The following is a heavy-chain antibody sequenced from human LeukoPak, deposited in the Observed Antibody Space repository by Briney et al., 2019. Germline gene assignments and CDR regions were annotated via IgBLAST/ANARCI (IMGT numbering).Heavy chain of an antibody. CDR2: INPNSGGT. CDR1: GYTFTGYY. V-gene: IGHV1-2*02. J-gene: IGHJ4*02. CDR3: ARGMVGGIDSYGLYYFDY. D-gene: IGHD5-18*01. Sequence: ASVKVSCKASGYTFTGYYMHWVRQAPGQGLEWMGWINPNSGGTNYAQKFQGRVTMTRDTSISTAYMELSRLRSDDTAVYYCARGMVGGIDSYGLYYFDYWGQGTLVTVSS.